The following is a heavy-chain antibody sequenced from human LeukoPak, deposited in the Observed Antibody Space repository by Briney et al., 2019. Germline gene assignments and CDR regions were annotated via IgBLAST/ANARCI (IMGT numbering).Heavy chain of an antibody. Sequence: GRSLRLSCAASGFTFDDYAMHWVRQAPGKGLEWVSGISWNSGSIGYADSVKGRFTISRDNAKNSLYLQMNSLRAEDTALYYCAKDIDYDSSGYDLSYFDYWAREPWSPSPQ. J-gene: IGHJ4*02. CDR3: AKDIDYDSSGYDLSYFDY. CDR1: GFTFDDYA. CDR2: ISWNSGSI. V-gene: IGHV3-9*01. D-gene: IGHD3-22*01.